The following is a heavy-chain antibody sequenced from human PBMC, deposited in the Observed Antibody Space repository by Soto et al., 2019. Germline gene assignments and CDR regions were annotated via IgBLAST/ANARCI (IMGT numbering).Heavy chain of an antibody. D-gene: IGHD6-19*01. J-gene: IGHJ4*02. CDR3: ARDKGWYFDY. Sequence: GGSLRLSCAASGFTFSSYAMHWVRQAPGKGLEWVAVISFDGSNKHYADSVKGRFTISRDNSKNTLYLQMNSLRAEDTAVYYCARDKGWYFDYWGQGTLVTVSS. V-gene: IGHV3-30-3*01. CDR1: GFTFSSYA. CDR2: ISFDGSNK.